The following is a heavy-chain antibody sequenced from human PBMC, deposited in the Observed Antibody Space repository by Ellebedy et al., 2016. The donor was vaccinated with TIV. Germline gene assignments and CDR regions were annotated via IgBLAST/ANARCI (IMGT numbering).Heavy chain of an antibody. CDR2: IYYSGST. Sequence: SETLSLXCTVSGGSISSYYWSWIRQPPGKGLEWIGYIYYSGSTNYNPSLKSRVTISVDTSKNQFSLKLSSVTAADTAVYYCAGGYSYGLHYFDYWGQGTLVTVSS. CDR1: GGSISSYY. J-gene: IGHJ4*02. D-gene: IGHD5-18*01. CDR3: AGGYSYGLHYFDY. V-gene: IGHV4-59*12.